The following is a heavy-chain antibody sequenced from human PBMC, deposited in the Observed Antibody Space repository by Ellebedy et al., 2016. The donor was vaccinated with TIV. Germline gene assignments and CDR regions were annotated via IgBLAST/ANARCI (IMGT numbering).Heavy chain of an antibody. CDR2: IYWNDDT. V-gene: IGHV2-5*01. J-gene: IGHJ3*02. CDR3: AHKDGVGATGAGAFDI. D-gene: IGHD1-26*01. CDR1: GFLLSTSGVG. Sequence: SGPTLVKPTQTLTLTCTFSGFLLSTSGVGVGWIRQPPGKALEWLALIYWNDDTRYSPSLKNRLTVTKDTSKNQVVLTMTNMDPVDTATYYCAHKDGVGATGAGAFDIWGQGTMVTVSS.